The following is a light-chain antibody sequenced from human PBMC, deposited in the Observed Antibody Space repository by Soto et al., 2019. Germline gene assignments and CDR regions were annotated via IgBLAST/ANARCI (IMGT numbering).Light chain of an antibody. V-gene: IGKV3-11*01. J-gene: IGKJ4*01. Sequence: EIVLTQSPAALSVSPGERATLSCRASQSVSSYLAWYQQKPGQAPRLLIYDASNRATGIPARFSGSGSGTDFTLTISSLEPEDFAVYYCQQRSNWLPLTFGGGTKWIS. CDR3: QQRSNWLPLT. CDR2: DAS. CDR1: QSVSSY.